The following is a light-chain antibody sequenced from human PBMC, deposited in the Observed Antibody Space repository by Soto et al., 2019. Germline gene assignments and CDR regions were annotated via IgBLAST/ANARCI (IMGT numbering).Light chain of an antibody. CDR2: AAS. CDR1: QSVGNN. CDR3: QQYSHWPLT. Sequence: EIVMTQSPVTLSVSPGGRATLSCRASQSVGNNLAWYQQKPGQAPRLLIYAASSRATGLSARFTGSGSGTEFTLTXXXXQSEDFAVYFCQQYSHWPLTCGGGTKVEIK. V-gene: IGKV3-15*01. J-gene: IGKJ4*01.